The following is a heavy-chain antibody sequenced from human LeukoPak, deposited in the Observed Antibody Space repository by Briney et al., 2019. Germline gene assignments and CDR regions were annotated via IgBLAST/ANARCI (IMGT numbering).Heavy chain of an antibody. CDR3: AKGQGYYLDY. CDR1: GFTFSSYG. Sequence: PGGSLRLSCAASGFTFSSYGMHWVRQAPGKGLEWVSFIQFDGSAAYYADSVKGRFTFSRDNFKNTLYLQMDSLRTEDTAVYYCAKGQGYYLDYWGQGTLLTVSS. J-gene: IGHJ4*02. V-gene: IGHV3-30*02. CDR2: IQFDGSAA.